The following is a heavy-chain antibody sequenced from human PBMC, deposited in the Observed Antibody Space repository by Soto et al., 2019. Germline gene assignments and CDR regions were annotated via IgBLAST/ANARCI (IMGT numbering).Heavy chain of an antibody. CDR2: IYSNEDK. J-gene: IGHJ6*02. V-gene: IGHV2-5*01. CDR1: GFSLSTSGVG. CDR3: THVRGSGLYGMDV. Sequence: QITLKESGPALVKPTQTLTLTCTFSGFSLSTSGVGVGWVRQPPGKALEWLALIYSNEDKRFSTSLRSRLTITKDTATNQVVLRMTNMDPVDTATYYCTHVRGSGLYGMDVWGQGTTVTVSS. D-gene: IGHD3-10*01.